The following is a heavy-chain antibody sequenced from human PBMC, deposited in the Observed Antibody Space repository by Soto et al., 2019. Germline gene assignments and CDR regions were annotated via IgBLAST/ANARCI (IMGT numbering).Heavy chain of an antibody. CDR1: GFTFSSYA. Sequence: GGSLRLSCAASGFTFSSYAMSWVRQAPGKGLEWVSAISGSGGSTYYADSVKGRFTISRDNSKNTLYLQMNSLRAEDTAVYYCAKSAMVRRVIILPSAFDIWGQGTMVTVSS. CDR3: AKSAMVRRVIILPSAFDI. D-gene: IGHD3-10*01. V-gene: IGHV3-23*01. CDR2: ISGSGGST. J-gene: IGHJ3*02.